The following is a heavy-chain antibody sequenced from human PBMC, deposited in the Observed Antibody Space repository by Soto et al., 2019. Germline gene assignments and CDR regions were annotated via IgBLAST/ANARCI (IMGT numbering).Heavy chain of an antibody. J-gene: IGHJ4*02. Sequence: QVQLVQSGAEVRQPASSVKVSCKTSGGTFSSYANNWVRQAPGQGLEWMGGIVPIVDTSTYAQKFQGRVTITADESTSTAYMELSSLRSDDTAIYYCVRVVAIPGYPDNWGQGTLVTVSS. D-gene: IGHD5-12*01. V-gene: IGHV1-69*12. CDR2: IVPIVDTS. CDR3: VRVVAIPGYPDN. CDR1: GGTFSSYA.